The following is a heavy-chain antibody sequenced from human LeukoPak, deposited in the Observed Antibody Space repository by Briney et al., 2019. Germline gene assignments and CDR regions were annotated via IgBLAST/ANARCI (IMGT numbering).Heavy chain of an antibody. CDR2: INNNYST. D-gene: IGHD1-26*01. Sequence: PSETLSLTCTVYGGSFSSYCWNWIRHPPHQGLDRKGEINNNYSTNYNPYLKSRVTISVDTSKNQFSLKLSSVTAADTAVYYCARGRIRGLSGSYYLTRQNWFDPWGQGTLVTVSS. V-gene: IGHV4-34*01. J-gene: IGHJ5*02. CDR1: GGSFSSYC. CDR3: ARGRIRGLSGSYYLTRQNWFDP.